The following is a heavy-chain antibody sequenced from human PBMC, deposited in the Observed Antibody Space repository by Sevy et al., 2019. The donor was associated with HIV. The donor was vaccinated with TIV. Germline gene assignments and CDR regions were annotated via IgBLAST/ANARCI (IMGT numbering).Heavy chain of an antibody. CDR3: AGENAWGRGYS. V-gene: IGHV4-59*08. CDR1: GGSSTSLY. J-gene: IGHJ4*02. CDR2: IYYNGHI. Sequence: SETLSLTCTVSGGSSTSLYWNWIRQPPGKGLEWIANIYYNGHINYNPSLKSRVTLSLDTSKNQFSLRLTSVTAADTAMYYCAGENAWGRGYSWGQGTLVTVSS. D-gene: IGHD1-26*01.